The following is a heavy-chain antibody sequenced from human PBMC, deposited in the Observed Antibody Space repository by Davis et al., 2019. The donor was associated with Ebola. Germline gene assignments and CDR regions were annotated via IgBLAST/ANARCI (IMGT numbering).Heavy chain of an antibody. J-gene: IGHJ2*01. D-gene: IGHD4-17*01. CDR3: ARHVYGDFWFFDL. V-gene: IGHV3-23*01. CDR1: GFIFSSYV. CDR2: LGLSADT. Sequence: PGGSLRLSCAASGFIFSSYVMSWVRQAPGKGLEWVSTLGLSADTYYADSVKGRFTISRDNSNNTLFLQMNSVRAEDTAVYYCARHVYGDFWFFDLWGRGTRVTVSS.